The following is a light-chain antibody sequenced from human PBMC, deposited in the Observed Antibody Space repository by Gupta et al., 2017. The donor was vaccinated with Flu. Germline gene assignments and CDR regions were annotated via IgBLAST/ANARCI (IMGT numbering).Light chain of an antibody. CDR3: AAWDDSLSGSL. CDR1: SSNIGSNY. Sequence: HSVLTQPPSPSATPGQRVTISCSGSSSNIGSNYVYWYQQLPGTAPKLLIYKNNQRPSGVPDRFSGSKSGTSASLAISGLRSEDEADYYCAAWDDSLSGSLFGGGTKLTVL. CDR2: KNN. V-gene: IGLV1-47*01. J-gene: IGLJ2*01.